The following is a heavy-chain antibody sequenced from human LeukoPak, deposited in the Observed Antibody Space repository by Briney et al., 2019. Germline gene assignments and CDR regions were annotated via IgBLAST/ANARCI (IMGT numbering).Heavy chain of an antibody. Sequence: SETLSLTCTVSGGSISSYYWSWIRQPPGKGLEWLGSIYYSGSTYYNPSLKSRVTISVDTSKNQFSLKLSSVTAADTAVYYCARGWRSSTSCYTALCDASRSSAVDWFDPWGQGTLVTVSS. D-gene: IGHD2-2*02. CDR1: GGSISSYY. J-gene: IGHJ5*02. V-gene: IGHV4-59*05. CDR2: IYYSGST. CDR3: ARGWRSSTSCYTALCDASRSSAVDWFDP.